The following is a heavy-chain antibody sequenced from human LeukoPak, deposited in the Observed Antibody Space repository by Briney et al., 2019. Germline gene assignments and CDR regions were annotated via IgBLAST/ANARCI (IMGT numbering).Heavy chain of an antibody. J-gene: IGHJ5*01. CDR1: GGSFSGHY. CDR3: ARGENSGSYFSYFDS. V-gene: IGHV4-34*01. D-gene: IGHD3-10*01. CDR2: IDHTGRS. Sequence: SETLSLTCAVYGGSFSGHYWTWIRLPPGKGLEWIGEIDHTGRSTYNPSLTSRVTISKDSSKNQFSLSLGSVIAADTAVYFCARGENSGSYFSYFDSWAQGTPVTVSS.